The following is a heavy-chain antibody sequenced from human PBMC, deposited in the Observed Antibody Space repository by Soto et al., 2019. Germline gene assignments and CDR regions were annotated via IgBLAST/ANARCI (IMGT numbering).Heavy chain of an antibody. V-gene: IGHV2-5*02. Sequence: QITLKESGPPLVKPTQTLTLTCTISGFSLSTSGVGVGWIRQPPGKALEWLALIFWDDDKRYSPSLKTRLTITQDTSKNQVVLTMTNMDPVDTATYYCAHRRSTVTTEGGWFDPWGQGTLVTVSS. D-gene: IGHD4-17*01. CDR2: IFWDDDK. CDR1: GFSLSTSGVG. CDR3: AHRRSTVTTEGGWFDP. J-gene: IGHJ5*02.